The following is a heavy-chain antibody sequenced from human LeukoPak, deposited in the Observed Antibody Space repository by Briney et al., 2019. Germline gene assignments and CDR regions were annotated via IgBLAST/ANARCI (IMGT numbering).Heavy chain of an antibody. CDR3: ARLPLVTMVRGVMGAFDI. J-gene: IGHJ3*02. Sequence: ASVKVSCKASGYTFTGYYMHWVRQAPGQGLEWMGWINPNSGGTNYAQKFQGRVTMTRDTSISTAYMELSRLRSDDTAVYYCARLPLVTMVRGVMGAFDIWGQGTMVTVSS. CDR2: INPNSGGT. CDR1: GYTFTGYY. V-gene: IGHV1-2*02. D-gene: IGHD3-10*01.